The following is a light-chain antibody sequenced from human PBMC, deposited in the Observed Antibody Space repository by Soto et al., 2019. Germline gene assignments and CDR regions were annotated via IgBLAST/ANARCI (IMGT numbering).Light chain of an antibody. J-gene: IGKJ4*01. Sequence: IMMTQSPESLTLSLGERATISCKSNLSLLFTARDDLAWYQQQSGRPPKLLLYWASKRYSGIPDRFVGSVSGTSFTLTINTLQSEDVAVYYCQQYFTTPLTFGGGTRLEIK. V-gene: IGKV4-1*01. CDR1: LSLLFTARDD. CDR3: QQYFTTPLT. CDR2: WAS.